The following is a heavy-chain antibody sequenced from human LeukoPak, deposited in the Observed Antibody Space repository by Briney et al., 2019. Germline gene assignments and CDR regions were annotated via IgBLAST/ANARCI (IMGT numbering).Heavy chain of an antibody. CDR3: ANDRSPLHMDV. CDR1: GFRFSQQD. CDR2: IRYDGSDK. V-gene: IGHV3-30*02. Sequence: GGSLRRSCAASGFRFSQQDMHWVRQAPGKGLEWVAWIRYDGSDKNYADSVKGRFTISRDNSENTLYLQMESLRGDDTALYYCANDRSPLHMDVWGNGTTVTISS. J-gene: IGHJ6*03. D-gene: IGHD6-19*01.